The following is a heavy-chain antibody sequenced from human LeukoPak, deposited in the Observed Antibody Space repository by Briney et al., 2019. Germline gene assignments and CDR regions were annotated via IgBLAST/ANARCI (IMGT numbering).Heavy chain of an antibody. D-gene: IGHD2-2*01. V-gene: IGHV3-30*02. J-gene: IGHJ4*02. CDR1: GFTFSTYW. CDR3: AKGTWHLFDY. Sequence: GGSLRLSCAASGFTFSTYWMHWVRQAPGKGLEWVAFIRYDGSNKYYADSVKGRFTISRDNSKNTLYLQMNSLRAEDTAVYYCAKGTWHLFDYWGQGTLVTVSS. CDR2: IRYDGSNK.